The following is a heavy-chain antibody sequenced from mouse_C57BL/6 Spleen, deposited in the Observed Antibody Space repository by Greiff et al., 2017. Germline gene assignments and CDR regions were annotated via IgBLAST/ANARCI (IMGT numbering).Heavy chain of an antibody. J-gene: IGHJ2*01. Sequence: EVQLQQSGPELVKPGASVKISCKASGYTFTDYYMNWVKQSHGKSLEWIGDINPNNGGTSYNQKFKGKATLTVDKSSSTAYMELRSLTSEDSAVXYCARGVYYFDYWGQGTTRTVSS. CDR1: GYTFTDYY. CDR2: INPNNGGT. CDR3: ARGVYYFDY. V-gene: IGHV1-26*01.